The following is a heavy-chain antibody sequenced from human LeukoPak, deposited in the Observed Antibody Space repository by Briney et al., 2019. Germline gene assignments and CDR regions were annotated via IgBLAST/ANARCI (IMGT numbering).Heavy chain of an antibody. D-gene: IGHD3-22*01. V-gene: IGHV3-23*01. CDR1: GFTFSSYA. Sequence: GGSLRLSCAASGFTFSSYAMSWVRQAPGKGLEWVSAISGSGGSTYYADSVKGRFTISRDNSKNTLHLQMNSLRAEDTAVYYCAKDYSYYYDSSGYPDYWGQGTLVTVSS. J-gene: IGHJ4*02. CDR2: ISGSGGST. CDR3: AKDYSYYYDSSGYPDY.